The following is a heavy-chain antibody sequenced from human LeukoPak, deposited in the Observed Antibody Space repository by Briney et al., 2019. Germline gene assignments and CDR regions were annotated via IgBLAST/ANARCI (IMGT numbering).Heavy chain of an antibody. Sequence: SETLSLTCTVSGGSISSYYWSWIRQPPGKGLEWIGYISNSGTTNYNPSLRSRVTISVDTSENQFSLTLISVTAADTAVYYCAREFYHDSSGYIHDAFDIWGQGTMVTVSS. CDR3: AREFYHDSSGYIHDAFDI. J-gene: IGHJ3*02. D-gene: IGHD3-22*01. V-gene: IGHV4-59*01. CDR1: GGSISSYY. CDR2: ISNSGTT.